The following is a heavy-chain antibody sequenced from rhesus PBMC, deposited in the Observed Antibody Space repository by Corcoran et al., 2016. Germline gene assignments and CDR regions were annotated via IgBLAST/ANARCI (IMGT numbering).Heavy chain of an antibody. Sequence: QVRLQQWGEGLVKPSETLSLTCAVYGGSISGYYFWTWIRQAPGGGLEWSGNVDGNNANATYNSSLKNRVTISKDTSKKQFYLKLNSLTAADTAIYYCARGGQPHDAFDFWGQGLRVTVSS. J-gene: IGHJ3*01. D-gene: IGHD1-1*01. CDR1: GGSISGYYF. CDR2: VDGNNANA. CDR3: ARGGQPHDAFDF. V-gene: IGHV4-73*01.